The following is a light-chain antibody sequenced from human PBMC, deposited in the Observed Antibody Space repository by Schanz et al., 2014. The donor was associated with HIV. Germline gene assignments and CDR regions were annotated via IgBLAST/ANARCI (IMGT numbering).Light chain of an antibody. CDR2: GAS. CDR3: QQSFNTPIT. CDR1: QSISSY. Sequence: DIQMTQSPSSLSASVGDRVTITCRASQSISSYLNWYQQKPGKAPTLLIFGASVLQSGVPSRVSGSGSGTEFTLSISSLKPEDFATYYCQQSFNTPITFGQGTQLEIK. J-gene: IGKJ5*01. V-gene: IGKV1-39*01.